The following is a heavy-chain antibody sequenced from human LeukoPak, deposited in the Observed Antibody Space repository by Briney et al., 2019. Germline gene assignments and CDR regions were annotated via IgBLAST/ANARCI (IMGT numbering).Heavy chain of an antibody. CDR1: GGSLSSYY. CDR3: ARVLHTYDSSGYYFEDYFDY. D-gene: IGHD3-22*01. J-gene: IGHJ4*02. Sequence: PSETLSLTCTVSGGSLSSYYWSWVRQPPGKGLEWIGYIYYSGSTNYNPSLTSRGTISVATSKHQFSLKLSSVTAADTAVYYCARVLHTYDSSGYYFEDYFDYWGQGTLVTVSS. V-gene: IGHV4-59*01. CDR2: IYYSGST.